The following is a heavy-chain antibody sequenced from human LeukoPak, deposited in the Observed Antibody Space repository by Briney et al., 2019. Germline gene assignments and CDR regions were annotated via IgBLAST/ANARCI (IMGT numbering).Heavy chain of an antibody. CDR2: ITSDGRNT. V-gene: IGHV3-74*01. J-gene: IGHJ3*02. CDR3: AKGIVVVPAASAFDI. D-gene: IGHD2-2*01. CDR1: GFSLSPSW. Sequence: HPGGSLRLSCAGSGFSLSPSWMNWVRQAPGKGLVWVSRITSDGRNTVYADSVKGRFTISRDNARNTVDLQMSSLRAEDTALYYCAKGIVVVPAASAFDIWGQGTMVTVSS.